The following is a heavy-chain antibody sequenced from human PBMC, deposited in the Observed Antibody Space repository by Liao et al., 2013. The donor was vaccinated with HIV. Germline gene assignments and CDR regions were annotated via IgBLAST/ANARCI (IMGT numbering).Heavy chain of an antibody. V-gene: IGHV4-34*01. J-gene: IGHJ4*02. CDR2: IKQSGST. D-gene: IGHD6-19*01. Sequence: QVQLQQWGAGLLKPSETLSLTCAVSGGSFSGYYWSWIRQSPGQGLEWIGEIKQSGSTKYNPSLKSRVTISIDTSKNQFSLNLTAVTAADTAVYYCASSSEQWGQGTLVAVSS. CDR1: GGSFSGYY. CDR3: ASSSEQ.